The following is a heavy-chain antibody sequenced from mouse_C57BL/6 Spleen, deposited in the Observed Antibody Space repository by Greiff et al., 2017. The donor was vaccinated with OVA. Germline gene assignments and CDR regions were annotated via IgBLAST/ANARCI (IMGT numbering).Heavy chain of an antibody. CDR2: IYPGDGDT. J-gene: IGHJ2*01. D-gene: IGHD1-1*01. CDR1: GYAFSSSW. Sequence: QVQLQQSGPELVKPGASVKISCKASGYAFSSSWMNWVKQRPGKGLEWIGRIYPGDGDTNYNGKFKGKATLTADKSSSTAYMQLSSLTSEDSAVYFCAGSSLLDYWGQGTTLTVSS. CDR3: AGSSLLDY. V-gene: IGHV1-82*01.